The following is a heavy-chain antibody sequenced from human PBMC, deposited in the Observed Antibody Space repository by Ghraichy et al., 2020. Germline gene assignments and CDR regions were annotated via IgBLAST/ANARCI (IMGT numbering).Heavy chain of an antibody. V-gene: IGHV4-59*01. Sequence: LETLSLTCTVSGGSISSYYWSWIRQPPGKGLEWIGYIYYSGSTNYNPSLKSRVTISVDTSKNQFSLKLSSVTAADTAVYYCARRGAAAGNYYFDYWGQGTLVTVSS. CDR3: ARRGAAAGNYYFDY. J-gene: IGHJ4*02. CDR2: IYYSGST. CDR1: GGSISSYY. D-gene: IGHD6-13*01.